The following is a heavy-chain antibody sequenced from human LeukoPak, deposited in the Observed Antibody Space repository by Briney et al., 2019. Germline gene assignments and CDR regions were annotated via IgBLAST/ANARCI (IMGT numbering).Heavy chain of an antibody. Sequence: GGSLRLSCAASGFTFSSYAMHWVRQAPGKGLEWVAVISYDGSNKYYADSVKGRFTISRDNSKNTLYLQMNSLRAEDTAVYYCAKELGGPSDYWGQGTLVTVSS. CDR1: GFTFSSYA. J-gene: IGHJ4*02. CDR3: AKELGGPSDY. D-gene: IGHD6-6*01. V-gene: IGHV3-30-3*01. CDR2: ISYDGSNK.